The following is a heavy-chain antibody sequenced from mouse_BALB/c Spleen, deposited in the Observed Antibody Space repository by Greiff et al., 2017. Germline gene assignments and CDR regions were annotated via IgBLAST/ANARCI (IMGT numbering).Heavy chain of an antibody. CDR2: ISSGSSTI. D-gene: IGHD2-10*01. J-gene: IGHJ4*01. CDR1: GFTFSSFG. V-gene: IGHV5-17*02. Sequence: EVQGVESGGGLVQPGGSRKLSCAASGFTFSSFGMHWVRQAPEKGLEWVAYISSGSSTIYYADTVKGRFTISRDNPKNTLFLQMTSLRSEDTAMYYCATYYGNTYAMDYWGQGTSVTVSS. CDR3: ATYYGNTYAMDY.